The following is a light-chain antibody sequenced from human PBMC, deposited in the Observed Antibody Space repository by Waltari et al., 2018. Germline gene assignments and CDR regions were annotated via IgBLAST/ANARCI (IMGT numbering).Light chain of an antibody. V-gene: IGKV1-5*03. CDR3: QQYNSYSLLT. CDR1: QSISNW. Sequence: DMQIPQSPSTLSASVGERIITTCRASQSISNWLAWYQQKPGKAPKLLLYKAFTLETGVPSRFSGSGSGTVFTLTISSLQPDDFATYYCQQYNSYSLLTFGGGTKVEIE. CDR2: KAF. J-gene: IGKJ4*01.